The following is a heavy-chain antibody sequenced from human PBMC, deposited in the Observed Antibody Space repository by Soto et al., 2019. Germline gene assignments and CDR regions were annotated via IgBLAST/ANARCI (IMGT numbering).Heavy chain of an antibody. V-gene: IGHV1-2*02. CDR2: INPYTGDT. CDR3: SRGPSHGAFDI. Sequence: QVQLAQSGAEVKKPGASVKVSCRASGYTFTDYYIHWLRQAPAQGLEWMGWINPYTGDTQYAQKFQGRATMTRDTSISTTSIELSRLPSDDTALYYCSRGPSHGAFDIWGQGTIITVSS. J-gene: IGHJ3*02. CDR1: GYTFTDYY.